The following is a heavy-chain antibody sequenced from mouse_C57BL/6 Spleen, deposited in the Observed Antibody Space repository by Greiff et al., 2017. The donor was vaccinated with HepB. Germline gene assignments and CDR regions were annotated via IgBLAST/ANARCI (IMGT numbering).Heavy chain of an antibody. D-gene: IGHD3-2*02. V-gene: IGHV1-64*01. CDR2: IHPNSGST. Sequence: VQLQQPGAELVKPGASVKLSCKASGYTFTSYWMHWVKQRPGQGLEWIGMIHPNSGSTNYNEKFKSKATLTVDKSSSTAYMQLSSLTSEDSAVYYCERGRDSSGYDGFAYWGQGTLVTVSA. CDR1: GYTFTSYW. J-gene: IGHJ3*01. CDR3: ERGRDSSGYDGFAY.